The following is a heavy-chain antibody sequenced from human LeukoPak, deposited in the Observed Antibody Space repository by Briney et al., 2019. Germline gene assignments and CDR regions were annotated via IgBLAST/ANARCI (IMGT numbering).Heavy chain of an antibody. D-gene: IGHD3-22*01. Sequence: SETLSLTCTVSGGSISSYYWSWLRQPPGKGLEWIGYIYYSGSTNYNPSLKSRVTISVDTSKNQFSLKLSSVTAADTAVYYCARCYYDSSGYYYYYYYMDVWGKGTTVTVSS. V-gene: IGHV4-59*01. CDR2: IYYSGST. J-gene: IGHJ6*03. CDR3: ARCYYDSSGYYYYYYYMDV. CDR1: GGSISSYY.